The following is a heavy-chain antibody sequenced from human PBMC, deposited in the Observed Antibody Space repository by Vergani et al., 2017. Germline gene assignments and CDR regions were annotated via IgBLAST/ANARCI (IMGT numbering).Heavy chain of an antibody. D-gene: IGHD1-7*01. CDR2: ISGNNDDV. J-gene: IGHJ4*02. V-gene: IGHV3-21*02. Sequence: EVQLVESGGDLVQPGRSLRLSCTASGFTFSHYSMNWVRQAPGKGLEWVSSISGNNDDVYYADSVKGRFTISRDNAKNSLYLDMSSLRAEDTAVYYCARDLLPGTLLLLAYWGQGTLISVSS. CDR3: ARDLLPGTLLLLAY. CDR1: GFTFSHYS.